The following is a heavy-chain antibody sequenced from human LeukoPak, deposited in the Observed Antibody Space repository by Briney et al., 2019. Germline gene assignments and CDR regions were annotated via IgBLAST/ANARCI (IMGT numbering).Heavy chain of an antibody. D-gene: IGHD3-22*01. Sequence: ASVKVSCKASGYTFTSYGISWVRQAPGQGLEWMGWISAYNGNTNYAQKLQGRVTMTTDTSTSTAYMELRSLRSDDTAVYYCARVTYYYDSSGYYGGDYFDYWGQGTLATVSS. V-gene: IGHV1-18*01. CDR2: ISAYNGNT. CDR3: ARVTYYYDSSGYYGGDYFDY. CDR1: GYTFTSYG. J-gene: IGHJ4*02.